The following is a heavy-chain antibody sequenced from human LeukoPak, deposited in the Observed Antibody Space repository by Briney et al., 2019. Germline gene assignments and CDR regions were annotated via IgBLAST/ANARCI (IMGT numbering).Heavy chain of an antibody. D-gene: IGHD3-10*01. V-gene: IGHV5-51*01. J-gene: IGHJ4*02. Sequence: GGSLKISCKGSGYSFNSYWIGWVRQMPGKGLEWMGIIYPGDSDTRYSPSFQGQVTISADKSISTAYLQWSSLKASDTAMYFCARFHRFGELFSDYWGQGTLVTVSS. CDR2: IYPGDSDT. CDR1: GYSFNSYW. CDR3: ARFHRFGELFSDY.